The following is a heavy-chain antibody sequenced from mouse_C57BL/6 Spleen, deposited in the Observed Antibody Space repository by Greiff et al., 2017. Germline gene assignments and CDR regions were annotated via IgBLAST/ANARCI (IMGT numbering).Heavy chain of an antibody. CDR3: ARSTMGYAMDY. V-gene: IGHV1-69*01. Sequence: QVQLQQPGAELVMPGASVKLSCKASGYTFTSYWMHWVKQRPGQGLEWIGEIDPSDSYTNYNQKFKGKSTLTVDKSSSTAYMQLSSLTSEDSAVYYCARSTMGYAMDYWGQGTSVTVSS. CDR1: GYTFTSYW. CDR2: IDPSDSYT. J-gene: IGHJ4*01. D-gene: IGHD2-1*01.